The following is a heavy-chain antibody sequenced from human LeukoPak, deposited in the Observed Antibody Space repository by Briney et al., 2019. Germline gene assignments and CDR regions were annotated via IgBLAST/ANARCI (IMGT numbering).Heavy chain of an antibody. D-gene: IGHD1-26*01. CDR3: AIVGAHDAFDI. V-gene: IGHV1-8*01. Sequence: ASVKVSCKASGYTFTSYDINWVRQATGQGLEWMGWMNPNSGNTGYAQKFKGRVTMTRNTSISTAYMELSSLRSEDTAVYYCAIVGAHDAFDIWGQGTMVTVSS. CDR2: MNPNSGNT. CDR1: GYTFTSYD. J-gene: IGHJ3*02.